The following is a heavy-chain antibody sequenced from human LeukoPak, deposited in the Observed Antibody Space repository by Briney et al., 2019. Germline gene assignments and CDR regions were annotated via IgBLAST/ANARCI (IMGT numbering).Heavy chain of an antibody. CDR2: VYFSAST. CDR1: GGSISSNSYY. Sequence: SETLSLTCTVSGGSISSNSYYWGWIRQSPGKGLEWIGSVYFSASTYYNPSLKSRVTISVDTSKNQFSLKLSSVTAADTAVYYCARGRRGGYSGSYSDYWGQGTLVTVSS. D-gene: IGHD1-26*01. CDR3: ARGRRGGYSGSYSDY. J-gene: IGHJ4*02. V-gene: IGHV4-39*01.